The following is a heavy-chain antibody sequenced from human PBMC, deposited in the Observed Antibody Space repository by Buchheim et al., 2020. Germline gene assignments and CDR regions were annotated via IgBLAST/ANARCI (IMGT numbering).Heavy chain of an antibody. J-gene: IGHJ6*02. CDR3: ARDQGDCSSTSCQPLPYYGMDV. Sequence: QVQLVQSGAEVKKPGSSVKVSCKASGGTFSSYAISWVRQAPGQGLEWMGGIIPIFGTANYAQKFQGRVTITADESTSTAYMELSRLRSEDTAVYYCARDQGDCSSTSCQPLPYYGMDVWGQGTT. CDR1: GGTFSSYA. CDR2: IIPIFGTA. D-gene: IGHD2-2*01. V-gene: IGHV1-69*01.